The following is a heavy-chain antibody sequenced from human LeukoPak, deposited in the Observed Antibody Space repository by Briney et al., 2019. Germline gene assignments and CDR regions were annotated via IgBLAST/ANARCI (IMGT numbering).Heavy chain of an antibody. J-gene: IGHJ4*02. Sequence: GGSLRLSCAASGFTFSSYAMHWVRQAPGKGLEWVAVISYDGSNKYYADSVKGRFTISRDNSKNTLYLQMNSLRPEDSATYYCAKTIRTYGDYHTLDYWGQGTLVTVSS. D-gene: IGHD4-17*01. V-gene: IGHV3-30*04. CDR1: GFTFSSYA. CDR2: ISYDGSNK. CDR3: AKTIRTYGDYHTLDY.